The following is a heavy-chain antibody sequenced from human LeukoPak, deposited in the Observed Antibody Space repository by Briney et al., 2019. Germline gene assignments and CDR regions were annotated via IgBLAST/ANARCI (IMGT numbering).Heavy chain of an antibody. CDR3: ARHLDYGDYYYMDV. J-gene: IGHJ6*03. CDR2: INHSGST. V-gene: IGHV4-34*01. Sequence: PSETLSLTCVVYGGSFSGYYWSWLRQPPGKGLEWIGEINHSGSTKYNPSLKSRVSISVDMSQNQFSLKLSSVTAADTAVYYCARHLDYGDYYYMDVWGKGTTVTISS. D-gene: IGHD4-17*01. CDR1: GGSFSGYY.